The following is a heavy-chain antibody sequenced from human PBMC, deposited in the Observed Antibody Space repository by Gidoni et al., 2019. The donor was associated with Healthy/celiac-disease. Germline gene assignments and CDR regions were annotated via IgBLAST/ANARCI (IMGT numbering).Heavy chain of an antibody. Sequence: EVQLVESGGGLVQPGGSLRLSCAASGFTFSSYWMSWVRQAPGKGLEWVANIKQDGSEKYYVEAVKVRFTISRDNAKNSLYLQMNSLRAEDTAVYYCARDPGPLYYDSLTGYYVGSYYFDYWGQGTLVTVSS. D-gene: IGHD3-9*01. J-gene: IGHJ4*02. CDR2: IKQDGSEK. CDR1: GFTFSSYW. CDR3: ARDPGPLYYDSLTGYYVGSYYFDY. V-gene: IGHV3-7*01.